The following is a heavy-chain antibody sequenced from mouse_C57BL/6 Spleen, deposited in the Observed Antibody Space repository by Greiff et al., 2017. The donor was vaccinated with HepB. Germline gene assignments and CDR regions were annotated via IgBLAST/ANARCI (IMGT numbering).Heavy chain of an antibody. J-gene: IGHJ4*01. CDR1: GFTFSDYY. Sequence: EVKVVESGGGLVQPGGSLKLSCAASGFTFSDYYMYWVRQTPEKRLEWVAYISNGGGSTYYPETVKGRFTISRDNAKNTLYLQMSRLKSEDTAMYYCARQNSPYYAMDYWGQGTSVTVSS. CDR3: ARQNSPYYAMDY. CDR2: ISNGGGST. V-gene: IGHV5-12*01.